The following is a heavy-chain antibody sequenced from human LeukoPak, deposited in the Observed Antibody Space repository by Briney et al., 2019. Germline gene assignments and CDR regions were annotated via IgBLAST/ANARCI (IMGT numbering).Heavy chain of an antibody. Sequence: GGSLRLSCAASGFTFSSYTMTWVRQAPGKGLQWVSSITGSGSSTYYADSVKGRFTISRDNSKNTLYLQMNSLRAEDTAVYYCARVPSGYCTGGVCYTDYWGQGTLVTVSS. CDR2: ITGSGSST. J-gene: IGHJ4*02. CDR3: ARVPSGYCTGGVCYTDY. D-gene: IGHD2-8*02. CDR1: GFTFSSYT. V-gene: IGHV3-23*01.